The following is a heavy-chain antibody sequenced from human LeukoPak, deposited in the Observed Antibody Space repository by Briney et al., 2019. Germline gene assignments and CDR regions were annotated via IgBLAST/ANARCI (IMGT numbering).Heavy chain of an antibody. Sequence: GGSLRLSCAASGVTFRTYWRSWIRQAPGNEPEWVADINQDGSEEYYLQSVQGRFTVPSDNHQNAVFLQMTYLRADDTDVHYCARWKIELERNAFDFWGQGTVVTVSS. J-gene: IGHJ3*01. CDR3: ARWKIELERNAFDF. CDR1: GVTFRTYW. CDR2: INQDGSEE. D-gene: IGHD6-6*01. V-gene: IGHV3-7*01.